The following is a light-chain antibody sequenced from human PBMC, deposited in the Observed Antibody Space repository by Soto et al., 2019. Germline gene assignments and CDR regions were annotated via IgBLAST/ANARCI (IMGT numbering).Light chain of an antibody. J-gene: IGKJ1*01. CDR3: QQYNNWPRT. CDR2: GAS. V-gene: IGKV3-15*01. CDR1: QSVSSN. Sequence: EIVMTQSPATLSVSPGERATLSCRASQSVSSNLAWYQQKPGQAPSLLIYGASTRATGIPARFSGSGSGTEFTLTISSLQSEDFAVYYGQQYNNWPRTFGQGTKVEIK.